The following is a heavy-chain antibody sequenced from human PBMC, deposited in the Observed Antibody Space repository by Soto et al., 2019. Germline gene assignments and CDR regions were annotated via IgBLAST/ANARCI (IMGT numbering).Heavy chain of an antibody. CDR1: GGSISSSSYY. V-gene: IGHV4-39*01. Sequence: PSETLSLTCTVSGGSISSSSYYWGWIRQPPGKGLEWIGSIYYSGSTYYNPSLKSRVTISVDTSKNQFSLKLSSVTAADTAVYYCARAGFTMVRGGPTLSGSLTFDYWGQGTLVTAPQ. J-gene: IGHJ4*02. CDR3: ARAGFTMVRGGPTLSGSLTFDY. CDR2: IYYSGST. D-gene: IGHD3-10*01.